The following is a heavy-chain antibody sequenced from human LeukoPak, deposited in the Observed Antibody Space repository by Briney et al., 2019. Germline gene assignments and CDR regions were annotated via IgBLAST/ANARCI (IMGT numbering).Heavy chain of an antibody. Sequence: GGSLRLSCAASGFIFDDYGMTWVRQAPGKGLEWVSGITWNGGYTGYADSVKGRFTISRDNAKNSLYLQMNSLRAEDTALYYCAGTCYYDSSGFYPEFFQHWGQGTLVIISS. D-gene: IGHD3-22*01. CDR3: AGTCYYDSSGFYPEFFQH. J-gene: IGHJ1*01. V-gene: IGHV3-20*04. CDR1: GFIFDDYG. CDR2: ITWNGGYT.